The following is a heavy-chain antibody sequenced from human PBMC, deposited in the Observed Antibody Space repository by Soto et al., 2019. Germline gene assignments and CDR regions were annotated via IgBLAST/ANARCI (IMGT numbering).Heavy chain of an antibody. CDR3: AREGDCSSTSCYTPHHYYYYGMDV. Sequence: AASVKVSCKVSGYTFTSYGISWLRQAPGQGLEWMGWISAYNGNTNYGPKLQGRGTMTTDTSTSTAYMELRSLRSDDTAVYYCAREGDCSSTSCYTPHHYYYYGMDVWGQGTTVTVS. J-gene: IGHJ6*02. CDR2: ISAYNGNT. D-gene: IGHD2-2*02. CDR1: GYTFTSYG. V-gene: IGHV1-18*04.